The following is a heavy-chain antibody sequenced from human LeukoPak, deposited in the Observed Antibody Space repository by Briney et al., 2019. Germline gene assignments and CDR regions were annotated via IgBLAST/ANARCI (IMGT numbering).Heavy chain of an antibody. CDR2: ISAYNGNT. D-gene: IGHD6-13*01. CDR1: GYTFTSSG. V-gene: IGHV1-18*01. CDR3: ARYSVLSSSCVY. J-gene: IGHJ4*02. Sequence: ASVKVSCKASGYTFTSSGISWVRQAPGQALEWMGWISAYNGNTTYVQNFQGRVTMTTDTSTTTAYMELRSLRSDDTAVYYCARYSVLSSSCVYWGQGTLVTVSS.